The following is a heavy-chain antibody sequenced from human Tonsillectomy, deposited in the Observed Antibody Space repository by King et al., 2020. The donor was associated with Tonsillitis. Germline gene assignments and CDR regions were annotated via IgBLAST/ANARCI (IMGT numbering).Heavy chain of an antibody. V-gene: IGHV2-70*11. D-gene: IGHD6-19*01. CDR3: ARMRPDNSGWYYFDF. CDR2: VDWDDEK. CDR1: GFSLTTSGMW. Sequence: RVTLKESGPALVKPTQSLTLTCTFSGFSLTTSGMWVSWIRQPPGKALEWLALVDWDDEKYYSTSLKTRLTISQDTSKNQVVLTMTNMDPVDTATYYCARMRPDNSGWYYFDFWGQGALVTVSS. J-gene: IGHJ4*02.